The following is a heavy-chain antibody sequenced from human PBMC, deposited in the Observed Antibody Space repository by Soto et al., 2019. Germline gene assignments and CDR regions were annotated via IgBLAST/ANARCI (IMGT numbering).Heavy chain of an antibody. J-gene: IGHJ6*02. D-gene: IGHD2-21*02. CDR3: AREDDGGDRDYYGLDV. CDR1: GGSISSDHYH. CDR2: IHYSGSI. Sequence: SETLSLTCTVSGGSISSDHYHWTWIRQPPGKGLEWIGYIHYSGSIYYNPSPQSRVTMSVDTSKNLFSLKLSSVTAADTAVYFCAREDDGGDRDYYGLDVWGQGTTVTVSS. V-gene: IGHV4-30-4*01.